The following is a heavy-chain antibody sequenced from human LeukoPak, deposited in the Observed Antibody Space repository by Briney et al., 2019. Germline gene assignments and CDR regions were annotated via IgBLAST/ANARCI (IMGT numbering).Heavy chain of an antibody. CDR2: IYYSGST. V-gene: IGHV4-39*01. Sequence: SETLSLTCTVSGGSISSSSYHWGWIRQPPGKGLEWIGSIYYSGSTYYNPSLKSRVTISVDTPKNQFSLKLSSVTAADTAVYYCARRAAYYYYMDVWGKGTTVTVSS. CDR3: ARRAAYYYYMDV. CDR1: GGSISSSSYH. D-gene: IGHD2-15*01. J-gene: IGHJ6*03.